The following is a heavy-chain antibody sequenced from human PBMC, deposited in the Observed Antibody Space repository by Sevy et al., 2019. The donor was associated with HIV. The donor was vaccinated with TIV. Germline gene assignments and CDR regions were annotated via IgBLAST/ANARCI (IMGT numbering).Heavy chain of an antibody. V-gene: IGHV3-43*01. CDR1: GFTFDDYT. D-gene: IGHD3-10*01. J-gene: IGHJ4*02. CDR3: AKDLSGSYYNQDCYFDY. CDR2: ISWDGGST. Sequence: GGSLRLSCAASGFTFDDYTMHWVRQAPGKGLEWVSLISWDGGSTYYADSVKGRFTISRDNSKNSLYLQMNSLRTEDTALYYCAKDLSGSYYNQDCYFDYWGQGTLVTVSS.